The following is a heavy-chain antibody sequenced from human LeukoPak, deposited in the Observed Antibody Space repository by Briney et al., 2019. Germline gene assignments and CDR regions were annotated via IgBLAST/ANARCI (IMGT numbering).Heavy chain of an antibody. V-gene: IGHV5-51*01. J-gene: IGHJ4*02. Sequence: GESLKISCKGSGYSFTSYWIGWVRQMPGKGLEWMGIIYPGDSDTRYSPSFQGQVTISVDKSISTAYLQWSSLKASDTAMYYCARHVSSVPAAIEWWGQGTLVTVSS. CDR3: ARHVSSVPAAIEW. D-gene: IGHD2-2*01. CDR2: IYPGDSDT. CDR1: GYSFTSYW.